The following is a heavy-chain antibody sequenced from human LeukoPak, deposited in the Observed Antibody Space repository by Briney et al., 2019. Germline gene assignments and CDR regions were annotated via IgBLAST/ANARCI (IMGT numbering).Heavy chain of an antibody. V-gene: IGHV3-15*01. CDR1: GFIFSSAW. CDR3: ARGLCTSTGCYQGPFDF. Sequence: PGGSLRLSCEASGFIFSSAWMTWVRQAPGKGLEWVGHIKNKTNGGTTDYAAPVKGRFSISRDDSEKTLYLQMNRLRTEDTAVYYCARGLCTSTGCYQGPFDFWGQGVLVTVSS. D-gene: IGHD2-2*01. CDR2: IKNKTNGGTT. J-gene: IGHJ4*02.